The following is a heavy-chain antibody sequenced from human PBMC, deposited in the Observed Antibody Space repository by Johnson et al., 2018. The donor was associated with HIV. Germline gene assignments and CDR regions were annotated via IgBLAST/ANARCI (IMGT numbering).Heavy chain of an antibody. D-gene: IGHD6-19*01. Sequence: VQLVESGGGVVQPGRSLRLSCAASGFTFDDYGMSWVRQAPGKGLEWVSGITWNGGSTGYADSVKGRFIISRDNARNTLYLQMNSLRAEDTAVYYCARVGAGHISGPDMVFDVWGQGTMVTVSS. V-gene: IGHV3-20*04. CDR1: GFTFDDYG. J-gene: IGHJ3*01. CDR3: ARVGAGHISGPDMVFDV. CDR2: ITWNGGST.